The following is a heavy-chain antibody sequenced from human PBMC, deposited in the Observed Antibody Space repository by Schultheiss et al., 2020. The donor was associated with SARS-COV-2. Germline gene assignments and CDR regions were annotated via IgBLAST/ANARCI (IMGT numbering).Heavy chain of an antibody. CDR2: INPNSGGT. Sequence: ASVKVSCRASGYTFTGYYIHWVRQAPGQGLEWMGWINPNSGGTKYAQKFQGRVTVTRDTSISTAYMELSRLRSDDTAVYFCARGGLVFIVASIGGNGMDVWGQGTTVTVSS. J-gene: IGHJ6*02. CDR1: GYTFTGYY. CDR3: ARGGLVFIVASIGGNGMDV. V-gene: IGHV1-2*02. D-gene: IGHD5-12*01.